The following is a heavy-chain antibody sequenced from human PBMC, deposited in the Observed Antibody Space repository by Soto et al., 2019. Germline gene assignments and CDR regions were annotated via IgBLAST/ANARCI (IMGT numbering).Heavy chain of an antibody. CDR2: ISAYSGNT. Sequence: ASVKVSCKTSGYTFTSYGISWVRQAHGQGLEWMGWISAYSGNTNYAQKLQGRVTMTTDTSTSTAYMELRSLRSDDTAVYYCARGGIVVVPAANHYYYYGMDVWGQGTTVTAP. D-gene: IGHD2-2*01. V-gene: IGHV1-18*01. CDR1: GYTFTSYG. J-gene: IGHJ6*02. CDR3: ARGGIVVVPAANHYYYYGMDV.